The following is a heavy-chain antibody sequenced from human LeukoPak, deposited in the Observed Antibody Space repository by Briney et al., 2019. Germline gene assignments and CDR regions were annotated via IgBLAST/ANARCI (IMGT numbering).Heavy chain of an antibody. Sequence: SETLSLTCTVSGDSISSGDYYWSLIRQPAGKGLEWIWRISSSGSTNYNPSLKSRVTISVDTSKNQFSLKLSSVTAADTAVYYCARVYGAGYDFRGAFDIWGQGTMVTVSS. CDR3: ARVYGAGYDFRGAFDI. D-gene: IGHD5-12*01. CDR2: ISSSGST. CDR1: GDSISSGDYY. J-gene: IGHJ3*02. V-gene: IGHV4-61*02.